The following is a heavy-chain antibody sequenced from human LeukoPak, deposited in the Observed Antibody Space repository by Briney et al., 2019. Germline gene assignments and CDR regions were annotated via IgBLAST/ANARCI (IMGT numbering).Heavy chain of an antibody. V-gene: IGHV3-15*01. D-gene: IGHD5-18*01. Sequence: GGSLRLSCAASGLTFSNAWMSWVSQARGKGLEWVGRIKSKTDGGTTDYAAPVKGRFTISRDDSKNTLYLQMNSLKTEDTAVYYCTRGAFFDTFDYWGQGTLVTVSS. CDR1: GLTFSNAW. CDR2: IKSKTDGGTT. J-gene: IGHJ4*02. CDR3: TRGAFFDTFDY.